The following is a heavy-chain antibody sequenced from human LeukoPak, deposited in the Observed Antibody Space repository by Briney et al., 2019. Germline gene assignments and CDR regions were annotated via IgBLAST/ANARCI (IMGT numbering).Heavy chain of an antibody. CDR1: GYTFTSYD. V-gene: IGHV1-8*01. J-gene: IGHJ4*02. D-gene: IGHD6-19*01. CDR3: ASFGATSGWFRTLSFDY. Sequence: ASVKVSCKASGYTFTSYDINWVRQATGQGLAWMGWMNPNSGNTGYAQKFQGRVTMTRNTSISTAYMELSSLRSEDTAVYYCASFGATSGWFRTLSFDYWGQGTLVTVSS. CDR2: MNPNSGNT.